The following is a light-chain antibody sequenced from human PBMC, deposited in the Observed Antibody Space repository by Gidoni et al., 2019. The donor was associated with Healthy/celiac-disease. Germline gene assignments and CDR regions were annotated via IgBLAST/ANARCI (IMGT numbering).Light chain of an antibody. Sequence: IVMTQTPATLSVSPGERATLSCRASQSVSSNLAWSQQKPGQAPRLRIYGASTRATGIPARFSGSGSGTEFTLTISILQSEDFAVYYCQQYNNWPPLTFGGGTKVEIK. J-gene: IGKJ4*01. CDR1: QSVSSN. V-gene: IGKV3D-15*01. CDR3: QQYNNWPPLT. CDR2: GAS.